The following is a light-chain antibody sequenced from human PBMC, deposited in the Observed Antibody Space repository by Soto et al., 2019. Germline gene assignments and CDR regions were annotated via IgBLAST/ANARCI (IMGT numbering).Light chain of an antibody. CDR2: AAS. V-gene: IGKV1-39*01. CDR3: QQSYRLPLT. Sequence: DIQMTQSPSSLSASVGDRVTITCRASQSISSYLNWYQQKPGRAPKLLIYAASTLQSGVPSGFTGSGSGTDFTLTISSLQPEDFATYYCQQSYRLPLTFGGGTKVEIK. J-gene: IGKJ4*01. CDR1: QSISSY.